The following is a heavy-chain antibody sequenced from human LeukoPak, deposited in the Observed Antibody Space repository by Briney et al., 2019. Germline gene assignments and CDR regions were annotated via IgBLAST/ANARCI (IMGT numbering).Heavy chain of an antibody. V-gene: IGHV4-59*12. CDR2: IYYSGST. Sequence: SETLSLTCTVSVDSISTYYWSWMRQPPGRGLEGIGYIYYSGSTKYNTSLKSRVTISVDTSKNQFSLKLSSVTAADTAVYYCARDAYYYDSGTSYKVRSFDFWGQGTLVTASS. D-gene: IGHD3-10*01. J-gene: IGHJ4*02. CDR1: VDSISTYY. CDR3: ARDAYYYDSGTSYKVRSFDF.